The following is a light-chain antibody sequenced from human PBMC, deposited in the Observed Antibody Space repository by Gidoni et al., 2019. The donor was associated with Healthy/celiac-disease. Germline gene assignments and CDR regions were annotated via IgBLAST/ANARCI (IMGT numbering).Light chain of an antibody. CDR3: QQYYSTPHT. CDR1: QSVLYSSNNKNY. Sequence: DIVMTQSPDSLAVSLGERATINCKSSQSVLYSSNNKNYLAWYQQKPGQPPKLLIYWASTRESGVPDRFSGSGSGTDFTLTISILQAEYVAVYYCQQYYSTPHTFGRGTKLEIK. V-gene: IGKV4-1*01. J-gene: IGKJ2*01. CDR2: WAS.